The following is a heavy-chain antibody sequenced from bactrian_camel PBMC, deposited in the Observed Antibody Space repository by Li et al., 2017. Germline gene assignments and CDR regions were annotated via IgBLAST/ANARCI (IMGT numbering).Heavy chain of an antibody. CDR2: IYSGDGSA. CDR3: AAPRSQSGTGYAYNYRF. D-gene: IGHD5*01. V-gene: IGHV3S54*01. CDR1: GNGDGSGY. Sequence: VQLGGSLTLSCAVSGNGDGSGYWCTGWFRQAPGQEREAVAAIYSGDGSAIYTDSVMGRFTISRDSAKNTLYLQLNTLEIGDTAMYYCAAPRSQSGTGYAYNYRFWGQGTQVTVS. J-gene: IGHJ4*01.